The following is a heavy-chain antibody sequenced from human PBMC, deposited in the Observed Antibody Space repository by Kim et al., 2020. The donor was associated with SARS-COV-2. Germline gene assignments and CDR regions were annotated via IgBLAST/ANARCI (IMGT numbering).Heavy chain of an antibody. Sequence: VKGRFTISRDKAKNSLYLQMNSLRDEDTAVYYCALIAAAGTNYYYYGMDVWGQGTTVTVSS. V-gene: IGHV3-11*04. CDR3: ALIAAAGTNYYYYGMDV. D-gene: IGHD6-13*01. J-gene: IGHJ6*02.